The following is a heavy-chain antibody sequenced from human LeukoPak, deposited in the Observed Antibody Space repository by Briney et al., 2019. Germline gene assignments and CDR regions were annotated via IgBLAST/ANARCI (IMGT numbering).Heavy chain of an antibody. Sequence: GGSLRLSCSASGFSFSDFYMSWFRLSPEKGLEWLAYITSSGTTTEYADSVKGRFTISRVNAKNSLYLQMDSLRPEDTASYYCAGDPDYGDPYWGQGTAVTVSP. CDR3: AGDPDYGDPY. CDR1: GFSFSDFY. V-gene: IGHV3-11*01. J-gene: IGHJ4*02. CDR2: ITSSGTTT. D-gene: IGHD4/OR15-4a*01.